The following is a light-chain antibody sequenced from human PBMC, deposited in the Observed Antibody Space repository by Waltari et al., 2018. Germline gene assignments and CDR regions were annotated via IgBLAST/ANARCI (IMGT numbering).Light chain of an antibody. CDR2: GAS. CDR3: QHYVRLPAT. V-gene: IGKV3-20*01. Sequence: EIVLTQSPGTLSLSQGERATLSCRASQSVSRTLAWYQQKPGRAPKLLIYGASIRATGIPDRFTGSGSGTDFSLTISSLEPEDFAIYFCQHYVRLPATFGQGTKVEIK. CDR1: QSVSRT. J-gene: IGKJ1*01.